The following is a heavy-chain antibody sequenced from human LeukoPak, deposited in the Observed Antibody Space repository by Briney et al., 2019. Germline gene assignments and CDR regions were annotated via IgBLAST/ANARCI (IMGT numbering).Heavy chain of an antibody. CDR1: GGSISSYY. D-gene: IGHD3-9*01. V-gene: IGHV4-59*01. CDR2: IYYSGST. Sequence: SETLSLTCTVSGGSISSYYWSWIRQPPGKGLEWIGYIYYSGSTNYNPSLKSRVTKSVDTSKNQFSLKLSSVTAADTAVYYCARTTRADMQSGRTHAFDIWGQGTMVTVSS. J-gene: IGHJ3*02. CDR3: ARTTRADMQSGRTHAFDI.